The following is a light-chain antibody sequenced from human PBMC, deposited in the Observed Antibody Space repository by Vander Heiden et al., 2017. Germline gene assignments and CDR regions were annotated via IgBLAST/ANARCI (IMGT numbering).Light chain of an antibody. CDR2: TTN. Sequence: QSVLPQPHSASGTPGQRDTIACSGRTSNIGSNPVTWYQQLPGTAPKLLIYTTNQRPSGVPNRFSGSKSGTSASLAISGLLSEDEADYYCVAWDDSLKGPIFGGGTKLTVL. J-gene: IGLJ2*01. CDR1: TSNIGSNP. V-gene: IGLV1-44*01. CDR3: VAWDDSLKGPI.